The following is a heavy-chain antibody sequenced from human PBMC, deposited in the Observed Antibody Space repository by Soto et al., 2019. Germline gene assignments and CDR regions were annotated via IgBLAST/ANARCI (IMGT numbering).Heavy chain of an antibody. CDR1: GGSISSGGYS. V-gene: IGHV4-30-2*01. CDR2: IYHSGST. J-gene: IGHJ4*02. CDR3: ARELDILTGEDY. Sequence: QLQLQESGSGLVKPSQTLSLTCAVSGGSISSGGYSWSWIRQPPGKGLEWIGYIYHSGSTYYNPALNSRXXIXVXXSKNQFSLKLSSVTAADTAVYYCARELDILTGEDYWGQGTLVTVSS. D-gene: IGHD3-9*01.